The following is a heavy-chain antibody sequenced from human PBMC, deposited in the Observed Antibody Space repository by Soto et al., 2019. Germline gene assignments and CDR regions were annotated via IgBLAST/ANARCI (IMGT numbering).Heavy chain of an antibody. Sequence: SETLSLTCTVSGGSISSSSYYWGWIRQPPRKGLEWIGSIYYSGSTYYNPSLKSRVTISVDTSKNQFSLKLSSVTAADTAVYYCACYDYGNYYYYYGMDVWGQGTTVTVSS. V-gene: IGHV4-39*01. J-gene: IGHJ6*02. CDR1: GGSISSSSYY. CDR2: IYYSGST. D-gene: IGHD4-17*01. CDR3: ACYDYGNYYYYYGMDV.